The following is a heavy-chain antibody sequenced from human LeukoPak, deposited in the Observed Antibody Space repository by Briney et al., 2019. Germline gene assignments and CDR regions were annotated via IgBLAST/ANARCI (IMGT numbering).Heavy chain of an antibody. CDR2: IWYDGSNK. CDR1: GFTFSSYG. V-gene: IGHV3-33*01. CDR3: ARAGSMITFGGVIVIPGYFDY. Sequence: GRSLRLSCAASGFTFSSYGMHWVRQAPGKGLEWVAVIWYDGSNKYYADSVKGRFTISRDNSKNTLYLQMNSPRAEDTAVYHCARAGSMITFGGVIVIPGYFDYWGQGTLVTVSS. D-gene: IGHD3-16*02. J-gene: IGHJ4*02.